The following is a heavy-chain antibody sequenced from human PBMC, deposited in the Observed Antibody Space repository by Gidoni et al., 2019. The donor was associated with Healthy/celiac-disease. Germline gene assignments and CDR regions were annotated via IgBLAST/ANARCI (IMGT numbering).Heavy chain of an antibody. Sequence: EVQLVESGGGLVRPGRSLRLSCTASGFTFGDYAMSWFRQAPGKGLGWVGFIRSKAYGGTTEYAASVKGRFTISRDDSKSIAYLQMNSLKTEDTAVYYCTRDVYSSSWYGFDYWGQGTLVTVSS. D-gene: IGHD6-13*01. CDR3: TRDVYSSSWYGFDY. J-gene: IGHJ4*02. V-gene: IGHV3-49*05. CDR1: GFTFGDYA. CDR2: IRSKAYGGTT.